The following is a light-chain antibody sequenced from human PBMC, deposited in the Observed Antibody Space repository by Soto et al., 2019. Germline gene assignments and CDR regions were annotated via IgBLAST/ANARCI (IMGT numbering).Light chain of an antibody. Sequence: DIVLTQSPATLSLSPGERATLSCRASQTISNYLAWYQQKPGQAPRLLIYDVSKRATGIPARFSGSGSGTDFTLTISSLEPEDFAVYYCQQSTTFGGGTKVDIX. V-gene: IGKV3-11*01. CDR3: QQSTT. J-gene: IGKJ4*01. CDR1: QTISNY. CDR2: DVS.